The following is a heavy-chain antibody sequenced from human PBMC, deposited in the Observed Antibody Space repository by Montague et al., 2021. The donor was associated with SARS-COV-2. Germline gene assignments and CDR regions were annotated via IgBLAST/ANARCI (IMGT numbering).Heavy chain of an antibody. CDR2: IGWDDDK. CDR1: GFSLSTSGMC. D-gene: IGHD6-13*01. Sequence: PALVNPTQTLTLTCTFSGFSLSTSGMCVSWIRQPPGKALEWLARIGWDDDKYYSTSLKTRLTISKDTSKNQVVLTMTNMDPVDTATYYCARILVAAAGSPFDPWGQGTLVTVSS. V-gene: IGHV2-70*11. CDR3: ARILVAAAGSPFDP. J-gene: IGHJ5*02.